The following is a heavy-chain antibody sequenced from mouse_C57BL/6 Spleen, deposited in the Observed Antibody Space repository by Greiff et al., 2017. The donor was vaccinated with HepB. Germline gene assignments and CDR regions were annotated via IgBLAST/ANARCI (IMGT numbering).Heavy chain of an antibody. CDR1: GYSITSGYY. Sequence: EVQLQQSGPGLVKPSQSLSLTCSVTGYSITSGYYWNWIRQFPGNKLEWMGYISYDGSNNYNPSLKNRISITRDTSKNQFFLKLNSVTTEDTATYYCARTGDDYDGVFAYWGQGTLVTVSA. J-gene: IGHJ3*01. V-gene: IGHV3-6*01. CDR3: ARTGDDYDGVFAY. CDR2: ISYDGSN. D-gene: IGHD2-4*01.